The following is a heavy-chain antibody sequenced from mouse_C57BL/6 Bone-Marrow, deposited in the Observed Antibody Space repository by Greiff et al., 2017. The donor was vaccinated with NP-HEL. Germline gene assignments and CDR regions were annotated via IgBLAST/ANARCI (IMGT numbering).Heavy chain of an antibody. J-gene: IGHJ4*01. Sequence: EVQLQESGAELVRPGSSVKMSCKTSGYTFTSYGINWVKQRPGQGLEWIGYIYIGNGYTEYNEKFKGKATLTSDTSSSTDYMQISSPTSEDSAIYFSASLLPYAMDYWGQGTSVTVSS. V-gene: IGHV1-58*01. D-gene: IGHD2-1*01. CDR1: GYTFTSYG. CDR3: ASLLPYAMDY. CDR2: IYIGNGYT.